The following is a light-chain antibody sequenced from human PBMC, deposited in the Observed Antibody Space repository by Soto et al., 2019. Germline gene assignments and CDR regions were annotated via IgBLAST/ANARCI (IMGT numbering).Light chain of an antibody. V-gene: IGKV3-15*01. CDR3: QQYNSWPLT. Sequence: EIVMTQSPVTLSVSPGERATLSCRASQSVNSNLAWYQQKPGQALRLLIYAASTGATGIPARFSGSGPGSDCTLTISSLQSEDFAVYYCQQYNSWPLTFGPGTKVDIK. CDR2: AAS. CDR1: QSVNSN. J-gene: IGKJ3*01.